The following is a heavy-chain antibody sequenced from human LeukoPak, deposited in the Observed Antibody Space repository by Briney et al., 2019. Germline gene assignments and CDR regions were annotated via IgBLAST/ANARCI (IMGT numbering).Heavy chain of an antibody. CDR3: AKDWGARGCCGDYFDY. Sequence: GGSLRLSCAASGFMFSEYGMHWVRQTPGKGLEWVAFIRDDGSKKSFAESVKGRFTISRDNSMNTVSLQMNSLTSDDTGVYYCAKDWGARGCCGDYFDYWGQGSLVTVSS. J-gene: IGHJ4*02. CDR2: IRDDGSKK. CDR1: GFMFSEYG. V-gene: IGHV3-30*02. D-gene: IGHD1-26*01.